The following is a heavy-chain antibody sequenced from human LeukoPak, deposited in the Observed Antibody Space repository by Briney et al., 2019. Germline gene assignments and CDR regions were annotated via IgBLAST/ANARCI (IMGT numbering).Heavy chain of an antibody. V-gene: IGHV3-9*01. Sequence: PGGSLRLSCAAFGFTFDDYAMHWVRQAPGKGLEWVSGISWNSGSIGYADSVKGRFTISRDNAKNSLYLQMNSLRAEDTALYYCAKDRRGATWYYFDYWGQGTLVTVSS. CDR2: ISWNSGSI. CDR3: AKDRRGATWYYFDY. CDR1: GFTFDDYA. D-gene: IGHD2-15*01. J-gene: IGHJ4*02.